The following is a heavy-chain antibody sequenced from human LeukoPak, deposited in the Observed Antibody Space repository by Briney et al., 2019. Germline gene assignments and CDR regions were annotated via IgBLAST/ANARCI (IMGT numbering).Heavy chain of an antibody. D-gene: IGHD2-15*01. V-gene: IGHV3-43D*03. CDR1: GFTFDDYA. J-gene: IGHJ6*03. Sequence: GGSLRLSCAASGFTFDDYAMHWVRQAPGKGLEWVSLISWDGGSTYYADSVKGRFTISRDNSKNSLYLQMNSLRAEDTALYYCAKGAYCSGGSCSTYYYYMDVWGKGTTVTVSS. CDR2: ISWDGGST. CDR3: AKGAYCSGGSCSTYYYYMDV.